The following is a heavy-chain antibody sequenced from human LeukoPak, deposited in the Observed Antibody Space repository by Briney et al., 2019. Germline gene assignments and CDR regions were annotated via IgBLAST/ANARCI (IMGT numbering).Heavy chain of an antibody. J-gene: IGHJ5*02. CDR1: GYTFTSYA. D-gene: IGHD3-10*01. Sequence: ASVKVSCKASGYTFTSYAMHWVRQAPGQRLEWMGWINAGNGNTKYSQKFQGRVTITRDTSASTAYMELSSLRSEDTAVYYCARASLLRFGELSSWFDPWGQGTLVTDAS. CDR3: ARASLLRFGELSSWFDP. CDR2: INAGNGNT. V-gene: IGHV1-3*01.